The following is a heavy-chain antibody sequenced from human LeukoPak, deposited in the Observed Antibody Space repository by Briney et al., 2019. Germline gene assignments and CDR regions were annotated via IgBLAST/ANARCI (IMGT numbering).Heavy chain of an antibody. Sequence: GGSLRLSCAASGFSFNSYPMHWVRQAPGKGLEWVAVISNDGNNKYYADSVKGRFTISRDNSNNTLSLQMNGLRVEDTAVYYCARPDAAESFYRANDYWGRGTLVTVS. CDR3: ARPDAAESFYRANDY. J-gene: IGHJ4*02. CDR2: ISNDGNNK. CDR1: GFSFNSYP. V-gene: IGHV3-30*04. D-gene: IGHD3-10*01.